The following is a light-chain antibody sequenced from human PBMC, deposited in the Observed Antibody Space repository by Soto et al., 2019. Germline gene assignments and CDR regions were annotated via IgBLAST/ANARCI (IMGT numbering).Light chain of an antibody. CDR1: QNINNY. CDR3: QQYDNLPRT. V-gene: IGKV1-33*01. J-gene: IGKJ4*02. CDR2: DAS. Sequence: DIQMTQSPSSLSASVGARVTITCQASQNINNYLNWYQQKPGRAPKLLIYDASNWEAGVPSRFSGSGSGTHFTFTISSLQPEDIATYYCQQYDNLPRTFGGGTKVDI.